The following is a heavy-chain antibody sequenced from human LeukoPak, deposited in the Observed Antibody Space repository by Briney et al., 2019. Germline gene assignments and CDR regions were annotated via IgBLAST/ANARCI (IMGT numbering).Heavy chain of an antibody. Sequence: GGSLRLSCAASGFTVSSNYMSWVRQAPGKGLEWVSVIYSGGSTYYADSVKGRFTISRDNSKNTLYLQMNSLRAEDTAVYYCAREAPYCSSTSCPNYYYYMDVWGKGTTVTVSS. CDR1: GFTVSSNY. CDR2: IYSGGST. J-gene: IGHJ6*03. V-gene: IGHV3-53*01. CDR3: AREAPYCSSTSCPNYYYYMDV. D-gene: IGHD2-2*01.